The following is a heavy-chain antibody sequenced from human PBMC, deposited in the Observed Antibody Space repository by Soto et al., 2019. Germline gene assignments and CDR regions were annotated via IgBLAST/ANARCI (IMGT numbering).Heavy chain of an antibody. V-gene: IGHV3-48*01. CDR3: KRDPHALDL. CDR1: DFTFSSYS. J-gene: IGHJ4*02. Sequence: VQLVESGGNLVHPGGSLRLSCVGSDFTFSSYSMNWVRQAPGQGLEWVSYIIRYNFIHYADSVDGRFIISRDNAHTSMYLQMNILTVDDSARYLFKRDPHALDLLGQGTLVTVSS. CDR2: IIRYNFI.